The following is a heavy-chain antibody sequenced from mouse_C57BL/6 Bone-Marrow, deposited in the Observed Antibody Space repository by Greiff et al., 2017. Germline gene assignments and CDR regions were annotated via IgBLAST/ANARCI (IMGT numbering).Heavy chain of an antibody. V-gene: IGHV14-4*01. D-gene: IGHD1-1*01. CDR1: GFNIKDDY. Sequence: VQLQQSGAELVRPGASVKLSCTASGFNIKDDYMHWVKQRPEQGLEWIGWIDPENGDTEYASKFQGKATITADTSSNTAYLQLSSLTSEDTAVYYCTTTLRYYYAMGDWGQGTSVTVAT. CDR3: TTTLRYYYAMGD. CDR2: IDPENGDT. J-gene: IGHJ4*01.